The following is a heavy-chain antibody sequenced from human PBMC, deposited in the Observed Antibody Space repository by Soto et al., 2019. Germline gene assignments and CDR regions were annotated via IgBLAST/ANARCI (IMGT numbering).Heavy chain of an antibody. CDR3: ARDLSPGTFSLDF. Sequence: QVQLQESGPGLVKPSQTLSLTCTVSGGSISSGGYYWSWIRRHPGKGLEWIGYISNSGSTNYNPSRTSRVTISVDTSKNQCSLKLSSVTAADTAVDDCARDLSPGTFSLDFCGQGTMVTVSS. CDR1: GGSISSGGYY. J-gene: IGHJ3*01. V-gene: IGHV4-31*03. CDR2: ISNSGST. D-gene: IGHD1-1*01.